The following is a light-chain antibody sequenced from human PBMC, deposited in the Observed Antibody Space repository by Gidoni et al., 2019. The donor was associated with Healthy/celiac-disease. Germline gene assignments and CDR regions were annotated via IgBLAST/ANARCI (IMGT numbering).Light chain of an antibody. V-gene: IGLV1-44*01. CDR2: SNN. Sequence: QSVLTQPPSASGTPGQRVTISCSGSSPNIGSNTVNWYQQPPGTAPKLLIYSNNQRPSGVPDRFSGSKSGTSASLAISGLQSEDEADYYCAAWDDSLNGGGVFGGGTKLTVL. CDR3: AAWDDSLNGGGV. CDR1: SPNIGSNT. J-gene: IGLJ2*01.